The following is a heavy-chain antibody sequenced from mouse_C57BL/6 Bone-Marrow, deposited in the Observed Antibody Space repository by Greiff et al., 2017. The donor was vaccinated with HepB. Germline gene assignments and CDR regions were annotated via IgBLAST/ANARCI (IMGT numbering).Heavy chain of an antibody. CDR1: GYTFTSYG. CDR2: IYPRSGNT. CDR3: ARRVTTVVADYFDY. Sequence: QVHVKQSGAELARPGASVKLSCKASGYTFTSYGISWVKQRTGQGLEWIGEIYPRSGNTYYNEKFKGKATLTADKSSSTAYMELRSLTSEDSAVYFCARRVTTVVADYFDYWGQGTTLTVSS. J-gene: IGHJ2*01. V-gene: IGHV1-81*01. D-gene: IGHD1-1*01.